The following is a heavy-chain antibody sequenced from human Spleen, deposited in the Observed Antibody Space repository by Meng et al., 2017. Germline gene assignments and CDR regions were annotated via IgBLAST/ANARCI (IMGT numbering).Heavy chain of an antibody. V-gene: IGHV3-23*01. CDR3: AKVPVTMVRGVIGDY. Sequence: GGSLRLSCAASGFTFRTYAMSWARQAPGKGLEWVSAISGSGGSTYYADSVKGRFTISRDNSKNTLYLQMNSLRAEDTAVYYCAKVPVTMVRGVIGDYWGQGTLVTVSS. CDR1: GFTFRTYA. J-gene: IGHJ4*02. D-gene: IGHD3-10*01. CDR2: ISGSGGST.